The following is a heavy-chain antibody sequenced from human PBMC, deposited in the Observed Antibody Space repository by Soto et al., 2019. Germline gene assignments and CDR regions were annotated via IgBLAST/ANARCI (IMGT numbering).Heavy chain of an antibody. V-gene: IGHV1-46*01. CDR3: AREGSCSSTSCYALLAY. CDR1: GYTFTSYY. Sequence: QVQLVQSGAEVKKPGASVKVSCKASGYTFTSYYMHWVRQAPGQGLEWMGIINPSGGRTSYAQKLQGRVTMTRETSTSTVYMELISLRSEDTAVYYCAREGSCSSTSCYALLAYRGKGTLVTVSS. D-gene: IGHD2-2*01. J-gene: IGHJ4*02. CDR2: INPSGGRT.